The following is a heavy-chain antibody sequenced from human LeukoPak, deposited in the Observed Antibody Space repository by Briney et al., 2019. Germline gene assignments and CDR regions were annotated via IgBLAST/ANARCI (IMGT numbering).Heavy chain of an antibody. Sequence: SETLSLTCAVYGGSFSGYYWSWIRQPPGKGVEWIGEINHSGSTNYNPSLKSRVTISVDTSKNQFSLKLSSVTAADTAVYYCARAEYSYGFDYWGQGTLVTVSS. CDR2: INHSGST. V-gene: IGHV4-34*01. J-gene: IGHJ4*02. D-gene: IGHD5-18*01. CDR3: ARAEYSYGFDY. CDR1: GGSFSGYY.